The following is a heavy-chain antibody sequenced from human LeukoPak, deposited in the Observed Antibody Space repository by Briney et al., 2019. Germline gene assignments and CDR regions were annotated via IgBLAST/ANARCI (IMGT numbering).Heavy chain of an antibody. CDR1: GFTFNSYA. Sequence: PGGSLRLSCAASGFTFNSYAMSWVRQAPGKGLEWVSAISPSGTDTYYADSVKGRFTISRDNSKNTLYLQMNSLRAEDTAVYYCAKGVQTAVAGTYYWGQGTPVTVSS. CDR2: ISPSGTDT. D-gene: IGHD6-19*01. CDR3: AKGVQTAVAGTYY. J-gene: IGHJ4*02. V-gene: IGHV3-23*01.